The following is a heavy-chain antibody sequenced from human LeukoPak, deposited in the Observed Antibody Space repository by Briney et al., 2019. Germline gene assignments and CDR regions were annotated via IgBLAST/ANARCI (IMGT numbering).Heavy chain of an antibody. CDR1: GYIFTNYG. Sequence: ASVKVSCKASGYIFTNYGISWVRQAPGQGLEWMGWISGYNGNTYYAQKLQGRVTMTTDTSTSTAYMELRSLRSDDTAVYYCARDRAIAVAGSEDYWGQGTLVTVSS. CDR3: ARDRAIAVAGSEDY. V-gene: IGHV1-18*01. D-gene: IGHD6-19*01. J-gene: IGHJ4*02. CDR2: ISGYNGNT.